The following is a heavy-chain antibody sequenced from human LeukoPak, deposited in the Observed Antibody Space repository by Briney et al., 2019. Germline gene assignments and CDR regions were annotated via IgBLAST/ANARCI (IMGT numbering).Heavy chain of an antibody. CDR3: AKTDYGVRGRDAFDI. V-gene: IGHV4-39*07. CDR1: GGSISSSSYY. J-gene: IGHJ3*02. Sequence: KTSETLSLTCTVSGGSISSSSYYWGWIRQPPGKGLEWIGEINHSGSTNYNPSLKSRVTISVDTSKNQFSLKLSSVTAADTAVYYCAKTDYGVRGRDAFDIWGQGTMVTVSS. CDR2: INHSGST. D-gene: IGHD4-17*01.